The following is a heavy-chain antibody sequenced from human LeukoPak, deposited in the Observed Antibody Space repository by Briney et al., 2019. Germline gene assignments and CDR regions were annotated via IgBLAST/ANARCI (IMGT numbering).Heavy chain of an antibody. CDR2: IDWYDDK. V-gene: IGHV2-70*18. D-gene: IGHD3-10*01. J-gene: IGHJ4*02. Sequence: SGPALVKPTQTLTLTCTYSGFSLITREECVSWVRQPPGKALEWLALIDWYDDKYYSASLKTRLTISKDSSKNQVILTVTNLDPVDTATYYCARTTRGAGAYYFDYWGQGILVTVSS. CDR3: ARTTRGAGAYYFDY. CDR1: GFSLITREEC.